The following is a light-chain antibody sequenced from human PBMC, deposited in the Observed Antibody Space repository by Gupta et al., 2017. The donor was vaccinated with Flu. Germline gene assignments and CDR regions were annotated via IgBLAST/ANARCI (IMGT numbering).Light chain of an antibody. CDR2: AAS. J-gene: IGKJ1*01. CDR1: QSLSSY. Sequence: DIQMTHSPSSLSASVGDRVTITCRASQSLSSYLNWYQQKPGKAPKLLIYAASSLQSGVPSRFSGSGSGTDFTLTIRSPQPEDFATYSCQQSYSTQWAFAQRTKVEIK. V-gene: IGKV1-39*01. CDR3: QQSYSTQWA.